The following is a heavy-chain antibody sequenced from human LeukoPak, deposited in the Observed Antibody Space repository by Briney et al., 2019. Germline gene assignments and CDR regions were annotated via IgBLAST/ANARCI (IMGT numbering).Heavy chain of an antibody. Sequence: ASVKVSCKASGYSFVGYGITWVRQAPGQGLEWMGWFNPENGNTNYAQKVQGRVTMTADTSTSTSYMELRSLRSDDTAVYYCAREHGSSWDQFDYWGQGTLVTVSS. D-gene: IGHD6-13*01. CDR3: AREHGSSWDQFDY. J-gene: IGHJ4*02. CDR1: GYSFVGYG. V-gene: IGHV1-18*01. CDR2: FNPENGNT.